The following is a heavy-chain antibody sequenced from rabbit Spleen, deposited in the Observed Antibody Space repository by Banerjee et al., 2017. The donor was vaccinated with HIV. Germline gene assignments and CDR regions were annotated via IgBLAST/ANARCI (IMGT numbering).Heavy chain of an antibody. J-gene: IGHJ4*01. D-gene: IGHD4-2*01. V-gene: IGHV1S45*01. CDR3: ARDSAGREDFSL. CDR2: FDVVKYGSS. Sequence: QEQLEESGGDLVKPGASLTLTCKTSGLDFSTNYWICWVRQPPGKGLEWIACFDVVKYGSSYYASWAKGRFTISKTSSTTVTLQMTSLTAADTATYFCARDSAGREDFSLWGPGTLVTVS. CDR1: GLDFSTNYW.